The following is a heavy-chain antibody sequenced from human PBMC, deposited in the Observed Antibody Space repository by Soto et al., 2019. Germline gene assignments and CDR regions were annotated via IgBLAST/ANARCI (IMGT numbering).Heavy chain of an antibody. CDR2: IFYSGTT. CDR1: GGSISSSNYC. J-gene: IGHJ6*02. D-gene: IGHD5-18*01. Sequence: PSETLSLTCTVSGGSISSSNYCWGWVRQPPGKGLEYIGSIFYSGTTYYNPSLKSRVTISVDTSKNQFSLKLTSVTAADTAVYFCVTYPGYLYGTDSYYYGMDVWGQGTTVTVSS. CDR3: VTYPGYLYGTDSYYYGMDV. V-gene: IGHV4-39*01.